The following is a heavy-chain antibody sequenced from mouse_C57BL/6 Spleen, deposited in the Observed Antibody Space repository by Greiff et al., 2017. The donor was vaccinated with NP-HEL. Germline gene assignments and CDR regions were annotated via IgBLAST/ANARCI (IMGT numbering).Heavy chain of an antibody. CDR1: GFSLTSYG. V-gene: IGHV2-5*01. D-gene: IGHD1-1*01. CDR2: IWRGGST. Sequence: QVQLKESGPGLVQPSQSLSITCTVSGFSLTSYGVHWVRQSPGKGLEWLGVIWRGGSTDYNAAFMSRLSITKDNSKSQVFFKMNSLQADDTAIYYCAKGTTVVEAYYYAMDYWGQGTSVTVSS. CDR3: AKGTTVVEAYYYAMDY. J-gene: IGHJ4*01.